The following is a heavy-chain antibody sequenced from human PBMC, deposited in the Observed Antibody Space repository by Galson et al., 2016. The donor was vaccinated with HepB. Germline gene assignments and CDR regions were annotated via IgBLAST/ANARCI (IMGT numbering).Heavy chain of an antibody. CDR2: IPYDGSNK. V-gene: IGHV3-30*03. D-gene: IGHD3-16*01. J-gene: IGHJ6*02. Sequence: SLRLSCAASGFTFSYYEMNWVRQAPGKGLEWVAVIPYDGSNKYYADSVTGRFTISRDNARNTLYLHMNSLRGEGTAVYYCVGADTYYYGLDVWGQGTTVTVSS. CDR3: VGADTYYYGLDV. CDR1: GFTFSYYE.